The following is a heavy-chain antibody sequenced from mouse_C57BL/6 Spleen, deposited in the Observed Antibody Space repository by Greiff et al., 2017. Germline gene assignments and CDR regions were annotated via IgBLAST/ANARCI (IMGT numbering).Heavy chain of an antibody. CDR3: AREGTWYFDV. Sequence: VQLPPPGAELVRPGSSVKLSCKASGYTFTSYWMDWVKQRPGQGLEWIGNIYPSDSETHYNQKFKDKATLTVDKSSSTAYMQLSSLTSEDSAVYYCAREGTWYFDVWGTGTTVTVSS. CDR2: IYPSDSET. D-gene: IGHD2-14*01. J-gene: IGHJ1*03. V-gene: IGHV1-61*01. CDR1: GYTFTSYW.